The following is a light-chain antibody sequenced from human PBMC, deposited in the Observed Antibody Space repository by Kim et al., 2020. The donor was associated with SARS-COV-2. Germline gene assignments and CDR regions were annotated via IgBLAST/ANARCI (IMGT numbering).Light chain of an antibody. V-gene: IGLV1-47*01. Sequence: QSVLTQPPSASGTPGQRVTISCSGSSSNIGSNYVYCYQQLPGTAPKLLIYRNNQRPAGVPDRFSGSKSGTSASLAISGLRSEDGADYYCAAWDDSLSGPVFGGGTQLTVL. CDR3: AAWDDSLSGPV. CDR2: RNN. J-gene: IGLJ3*02. CDR1: SSNIGSNY.